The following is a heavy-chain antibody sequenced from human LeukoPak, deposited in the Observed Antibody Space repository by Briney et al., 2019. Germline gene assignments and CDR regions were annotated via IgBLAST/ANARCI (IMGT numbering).Heavy chain of an antibody. Sequence: SGTLSLTCAVSGGSISSSNWWSWVRQPPGKGLEWIGEIYHSGSTNYNASLKSRVTISVDKSKNQFSLKLSSVTAADTAVYYCARASFKYGSGSYFDYWGQGTLVTVPS. V-gene: IGHV4-4*02. CDR2: IYHSGST. CDR1: GGSISSSNW. D-gene: IGHD3-10*01. CDR3: ARASFKYGSGSYFDY. J-gene: IGHJ4*02.